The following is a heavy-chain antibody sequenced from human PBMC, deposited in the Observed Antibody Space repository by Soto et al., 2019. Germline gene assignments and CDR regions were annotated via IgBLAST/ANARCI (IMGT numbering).Heavy chain of an antibody. CDR3: ARAHYGDYGYGMDV. D-gene: IGHD4-17*01. CDR2: INYSGST. J-gene: IGHJ6*02. CDR1: GGSISGYY. Sequence: SETLSLTCTVSGGSISGYYWSWIRQPPGKRLEWIGYINYSGSTNYNPSLKSRVTISVDRSKNQFSLKLSSVTAADTAVYYCARAHYGDYGYGMDVWGQGTTVTV. V-gene: IGHV4-59*12.